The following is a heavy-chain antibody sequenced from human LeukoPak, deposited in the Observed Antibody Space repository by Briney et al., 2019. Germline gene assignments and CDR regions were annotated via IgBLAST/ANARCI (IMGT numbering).Heavy chain of an antibody. D-gene: IGHD3-3*01. CDR2: MNPNSGNT. V-gene: IGHV1-8*01. J-gene: IGHJ3*02. Sequence: ASVKVSCKASGYTFTSYDINWVRQAPGQGLEWMGWMNPNSGNTVYAQKFQGRVTMTRNTSISTAYMEMSSLRSEDTAVYYCSRIGGRITIFGVVTYDAFDIWGQGTMVTVS. CDR3: SRIGGRITIFGVVTYDAFDI. CDR1: GYTFTSYD.